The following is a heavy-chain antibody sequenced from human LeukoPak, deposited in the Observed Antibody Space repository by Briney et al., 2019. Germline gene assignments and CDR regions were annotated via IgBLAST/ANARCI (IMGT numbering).Heavy chain of an antibody. Sequence: TGGSLRLSCAASGFTFSSYAMHRVRQAPGKGLEWVAVISYDGSNKYYADSVKGRFTISRDNSKNTLYLQMNSLRAEDTAVYYCARDGYCSGGSCAENWFDPWGQGTLVTVSS. J-gene: IGHJ5*02. CDR1: GFTFSSYA. CDR2: ISYDGSNK. V-gene: IGHV3-30-3*01. D-gene: IGHD2-15*01. CDR3: ARDGYCSGGSCAENWFDP.